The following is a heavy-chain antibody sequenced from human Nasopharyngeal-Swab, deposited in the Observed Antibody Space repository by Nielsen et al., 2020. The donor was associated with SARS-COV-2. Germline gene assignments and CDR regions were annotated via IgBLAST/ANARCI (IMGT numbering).Heavy chain of an antibody. D-gene: IGHD3-9*01. V-gene: IGHV3-21*01. CDR1: GFTFSSYS. CDR2: ISSSSSYI. J-gene: IGHJ6*02. Sequence: LSLTCAASGFTFSSYSMNWVRQAPGKGLEWVSSISSSSSYIYYADSVKGRFTISRDNAKNSLYLQMNSLRAEDTAVYYCARADILTGYYDYYYGMDVWGQGTTVTVSS. CDR3: ARADILTGYYDYYYGMDV.